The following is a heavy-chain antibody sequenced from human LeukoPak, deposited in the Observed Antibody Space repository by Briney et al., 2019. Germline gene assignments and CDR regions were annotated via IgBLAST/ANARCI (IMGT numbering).Heavy chain of an antibody. Sequence: SETLSLTCTVSGGSISSSSYYWGWIRQPPGKGLEWIGSIYYSGSTYYNPSLKSRVTISVDTSKNQFSLKLSSVNAADTAVYYCARHFQKVSYSRFDYWGQGTLVTVSS. V-gene: IGHV4-39*01. J-gene: IGHJ4*02. CDR3: ARHFQKVSYSRFDY. CDR2: IYYSGST. D-gene: IGHD6-13*01. CDR1: GGSISSSSYY.